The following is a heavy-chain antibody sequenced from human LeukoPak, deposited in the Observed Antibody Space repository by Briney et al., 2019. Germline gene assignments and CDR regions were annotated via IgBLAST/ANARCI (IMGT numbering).Heavy chain of an antibody. D-gene: IGHD1/OR15-1a*01. V-gene: IGHV4-34*01. CDR1: GGSLSGYY. Sequence: SETLSLTCAVYGGSLSGYYWSWIRQPPGKGLEWIGEINHSGSTNYNPSLKSRVTISVDTSKNQFSLKLSSVTAADTAVYYCATVSPTTFDYWGQGTLVTVSS. CDR3: ATVSPTTFDY. CDR2: INHSGST. J-gene: IGHJ4*02.